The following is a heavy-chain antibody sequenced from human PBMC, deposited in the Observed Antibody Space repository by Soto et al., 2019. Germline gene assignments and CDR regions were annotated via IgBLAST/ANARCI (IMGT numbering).Heavy chain of an antibody. V-gene: IGHV4-59*08. J-gene: IGHJ4*02. Sequence: SETLSLTCTVSGGSISSYYRSWIRQPPGKGLEWIGYIYYSGSTNYNPSLKSRVTISVDTSKNQFSLKLSSVTAADTAVYYCARTPYYDILTGYYMGSFDYWGQGTLVTVSS. CDR3: ARTPYYDILTGYYMGSFDY. D-gene: IGHD3-9*01. CDR1: GGSISSYY. CDR2: IYYSGST.